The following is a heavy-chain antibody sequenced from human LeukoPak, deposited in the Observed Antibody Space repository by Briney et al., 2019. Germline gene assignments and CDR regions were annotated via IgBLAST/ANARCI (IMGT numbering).Heavy chain of an antibody. CDR2: IYYSGST. J-gene: IGHJ4*02. CDR1: GGSISSYY. D-gene: IGHD6-13*01. V-gene: IGHV4-59*01. CDR3: ARDGRGSSWYSYDY. Sequence: KASETLSLTCTVSGGSISSYYWSWIRQPPRKGLEWIGYIYYSGSTNYNPSLKSRVTISVDTSKNQFSLKLSSVTAADTAVYYCARDGRGSSWYSYDYWGQGTLVTVSS.